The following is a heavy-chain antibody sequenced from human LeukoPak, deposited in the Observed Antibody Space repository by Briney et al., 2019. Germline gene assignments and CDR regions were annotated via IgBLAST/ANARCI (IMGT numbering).Heavy chain of an antibody. V-gene: IGHV3-48*03. CDR1: GFTFSAYE. CDR3: ARDALEYSNSPDALDI. CDR2: IGSSGSTV. Sequence: GGSLRLSCAASGFTFSAYEMNWVRQAPGKGLEWVSYIGSSGSTVYYADSVKGRFAISRDNAKNSLYMQMESLRDEDTAIYYCARDALEYSNSPDALDIWGQGTMVTVSS. D-gene: IGHD4-23*01. J-gene: IGHJ3*02.